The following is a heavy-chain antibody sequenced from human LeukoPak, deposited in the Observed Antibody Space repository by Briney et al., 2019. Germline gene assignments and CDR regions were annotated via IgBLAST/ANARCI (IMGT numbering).Heavy chain of an antibody. J-gene: IGHJ4*02. V-gene: IGHV3-48*03. CDR2: ISSSGRTI. CDR1: GFTFSGYE. D-gene: IGHD1-26*01. Sequence: GGSLRLSCAASGFTFSGYEMNWVRQAPGKGLEWVAYISSSGRTIYYADSVKGRFTISRDNAKNSLYLQMNSLRAEDTAVYNCARGGSYYSFDYWGQGTLVTVSS. CDR3: ARGGSYYSFDY.